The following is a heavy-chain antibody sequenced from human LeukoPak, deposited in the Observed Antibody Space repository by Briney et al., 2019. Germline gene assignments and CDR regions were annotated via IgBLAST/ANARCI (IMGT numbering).Heavy chain of an antibody. J-gene: IGHJ5*02. CDR1: GYTFTSYY. D-gene: IGHD6-19*01. V-gene: IGHV1-46*01. CDR2: INPSGGST. Sequence: ASVKVSCKASGYTFTSYYIHWVRQAPGQGLEWMGIINPSGGSTSYAQKFQGRVTMTRDTSTSTVYMELSSLRSEDTAVYYCASRNVSSGWHIWFDPWGQGTLVTVSS. CDR3: ASRNVSSGWHIWFDP.